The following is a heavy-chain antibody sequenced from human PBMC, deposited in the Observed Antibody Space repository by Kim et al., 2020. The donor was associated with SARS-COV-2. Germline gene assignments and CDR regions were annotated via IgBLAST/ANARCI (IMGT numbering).Heavy chain of an antibody. Sequence: GGSLRLSCAASGFTFSQYAIHWVRQAPGQGLEWVALIGYDGSLKEYADSVRGRFTISRDNSKNTVNLQMTSLTTEDTALYYCARSGPGRATAIGSYFDY. J-gene: IGHJ4*01. CDR3: ARSGPGRATAIGSYFDY. V-gene: IGHV3-30*04. CDR1: GFTFSQYA. D-gene: IGHD5-18*01. CDR2: IGYDGSLK.